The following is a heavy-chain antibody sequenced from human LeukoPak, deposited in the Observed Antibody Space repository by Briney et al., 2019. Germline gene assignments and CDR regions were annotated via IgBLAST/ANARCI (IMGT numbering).Heavy chain of an antibody. CDR3: ARDLQSGYESPFDY. V-gene: IGHV3-23*01. J-gene: IGHJ4*02. Sequence: PGGSLRLSCAASGFTFSSYAMSWVRQAPGKGLEWVSAISGSGGSTYYADSVKGRFTISRDNSKNTLYLQMNSLRAEDTAVYYCARDLQSGYESPFDYWGQGTLVTVSS. D-gene: IGHD3-3*01. CDR2: ISGSGGST. CDR1: GFTFSSYA.